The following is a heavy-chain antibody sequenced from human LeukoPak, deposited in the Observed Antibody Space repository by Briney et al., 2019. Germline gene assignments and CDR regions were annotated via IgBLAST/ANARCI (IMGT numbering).Heavy chain of an antibody. D-gene: IGHD6-19*01. Sequence: GGSLRLSCAASGFTFDSYAMSWVREAPGKGLEWVSTISGSGGSTYYADSVKGRFTISRDNSKNTLYLQMNSLRAEDTAVYYCAKMVHTEQWLVPFDYWGQGTLVTVSS. CDR2: ISGSGGST. J-gene: IGHJ4*02. CDR1: GFTFDSYA. CDR3: AKMVHTEQWLVPFDY. V-gene: IGHV3-23*01.